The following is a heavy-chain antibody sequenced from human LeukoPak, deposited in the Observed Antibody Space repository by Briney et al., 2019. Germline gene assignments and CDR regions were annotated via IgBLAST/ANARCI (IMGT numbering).Heavy chain of an antibody. CDR2: ISSSGDNI. J-gene: IGHJ4*02. Sequence: PGGSLRLSCAASGFTFSGYYMNWIRQARGKGLEWGSCISSSGDNIYYADSAKGRFSISRDNAKNSLYLQMNSLRAEDTAVYYCARGRVGFGGLSSGDFDYWGQGTLVTVSS. CDR1: GFTFSGYY. V-gene: IGHV3-11*01. D-gene: IGHD2-15*01. CDR3: ARGRVGFGGLSSGDFDY.